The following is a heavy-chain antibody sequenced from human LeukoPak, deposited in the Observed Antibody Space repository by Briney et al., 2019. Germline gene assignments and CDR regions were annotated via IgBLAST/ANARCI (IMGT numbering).Heavy chain of an antibody. D-gene: IGHD3-10*01. CDR2: INPNSGGT. Sequence: ASVKVSCKASGYTFSAYYMHWLRQAPGQGPEWMGWINPNSGGTNYAQKFQGRVTMTRDTSISTAYMELSRLRSDDTAVYYCARGVILWFGEFYNWFDPWGQGTLVTVSS. CDR3: ARGVILWFGEFYNWFDP. V-gene: IGHV1-2*02. CDR1: GYTFSAYY. J-gene: IGHJ5*02.